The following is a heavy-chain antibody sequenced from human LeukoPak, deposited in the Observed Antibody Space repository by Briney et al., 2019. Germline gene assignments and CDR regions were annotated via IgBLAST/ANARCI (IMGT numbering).Heavy chain of an antibody. D-gene: IGHD5-18*01. CDR3: TRDCGYLKTYY. CDR1: GVSFSSRTLY. CDR2: INYSGKL. V-gene: IGHV4-39*06. Sequence: AETLTLTCSVSGVSFSSRTLYWACNRPPPGQGLEWIGSINYSGKLTDYPSLRSRVTVAIDTSKNQFTLTLSSVTDGDMEVYSCTRDCGYLKTYYWGRGPLVTVTA. J-gene: IGHJ4*02.